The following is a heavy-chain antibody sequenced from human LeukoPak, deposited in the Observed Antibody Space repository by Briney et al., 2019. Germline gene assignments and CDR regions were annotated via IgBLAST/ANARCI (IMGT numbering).Heavy chain of an antibody. Sequence: GGSLRLSCAASGFTFSSYWMSWVRQAPGKGLEWVANIKQDGSEKYYVDSVKGRFTISRDNAKNSLYLQMNSLRAEDTAVYYCARDPYYDSSGHGEYWGQGTLVTVSS. V-gene: IGHV3-7*01. CDR3: ARDPYYDSSGHGEY. CDR2: IKQDGSEK. D-gene: IGHD3-22*01. CDR1: GFTFSSYW. J-gene: IGHJ4*02.